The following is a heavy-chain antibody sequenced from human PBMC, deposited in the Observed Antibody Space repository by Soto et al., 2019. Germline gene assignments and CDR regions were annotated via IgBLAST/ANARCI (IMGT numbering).Heavy chain of an antibody. V-gene: IGHV1-8*01. D-gene: IGHD6-13*01. Sequence: ASVKVSCKASGYTFTRYDINWVRQATGQGLEWMGWMNPNSGNTGYAQKFQGRVTMTRNTSISTAYMELSSLRSEDTAVYYCARELSSSWRFDYWGQGTLVTV. CDR3: ARELSSSWRFDY. CDR1: GYTFTRYD. CDR2: MNPNSGNT. J-gene: IGHJ4*02.